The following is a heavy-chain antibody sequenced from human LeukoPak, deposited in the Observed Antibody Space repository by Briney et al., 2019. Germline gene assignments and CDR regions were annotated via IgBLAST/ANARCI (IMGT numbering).Heavy chain of an antibody. CDR2: INGGGEGT. CDR1: GFTFSSSA. D-gene: IGHD6-19*01. J-gene: IGHJ4*02. Sequence: GGSLRLSCAASGFTFSSSAMSWVRQAPGKGLEWVSTINGGGEGTHYADSVMGRFTVSRDNSKNTLYLQMTSLRADDTATYYCAKNVIDSGWYESFDHWGQGTLVTVSS. V-gene: IGHV3-23*01. CDR3: AKNVIDSGWYESFDH.